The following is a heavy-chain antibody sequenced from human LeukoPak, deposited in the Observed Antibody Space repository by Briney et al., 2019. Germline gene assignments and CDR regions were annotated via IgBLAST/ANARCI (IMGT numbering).Heavy chain of an antibody. D-gene: IGHD1-26*01. V-gene: IGHV3-21*01. Sequence: PGGSLRLSCAASGFTFSDYNMNWVRQAPGKGLEWVSSISRSSYYIYYTDSVKGRFTISRDNAKNSLYLQMNSLRAEDTAVYYCARVEWELPNYFDYWGQGTLVTVSS. J-gene: IGHJ4*02. CDR3: ARVEWELPNYFDY. CDR1: GFTFSDYN. CDR2: ISRSSYYI.